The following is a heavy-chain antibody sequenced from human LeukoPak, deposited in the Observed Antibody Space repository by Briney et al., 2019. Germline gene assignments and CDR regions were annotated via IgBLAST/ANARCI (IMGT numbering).Heavy chain of an antibody. Sequence: AASVKVSCKASGGTFSSYTISWVRQAPGQGLEWMGRIIPILGIANYAQKFQGRVTITADKSTSTAYMELSSLRSEDTAVYYCARDGSVGYYSMDVWGQGTTVTVSS. CDR1: GGTFSSYT. CDR3: ARDGSVGYYSMDV. CDR2: IIPILGIA. D-gene: IGHD3-10*01. V-gene: IGHV1-69*04. J-gene: IGHJ6*02.